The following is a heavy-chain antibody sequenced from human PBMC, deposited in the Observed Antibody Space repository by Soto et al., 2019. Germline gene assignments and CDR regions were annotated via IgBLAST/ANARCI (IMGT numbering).Heavy chain of an antibody. D-gene: IGHD1-1*01. CDR1: GFTFRRHG. CDR2: ISYDGSNK. V-gene: IGHV3-30*03. CDR3: ARDREMASTLHYFGY. J-gene: IGHJ4*02. Sequence: QVQLVESGGGVVQPGRSLRLSCAASGFTFRRHGMHWVRQAPGKGLDWVAVISYDGSNKYYTDSVKGRFTISRDDSKNTLYLDMNNLVAEDTAVYYCARDREMASTLHYFGYWGQGTLVTVSS.